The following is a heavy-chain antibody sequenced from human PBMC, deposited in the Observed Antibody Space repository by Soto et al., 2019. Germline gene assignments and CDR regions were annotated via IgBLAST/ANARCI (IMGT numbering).Heavy chain of an antibody. J-gene: IGHJ5*02. CDR2: ILPLFGTA. Sequence: QVQLVQSGAEVKKPGSSVKVSCKASGGTFSSYAISWVRPAPGQGLEWMGGILPLFGTANYAQKFQGRVTITADESTGTAYMELSSLRSEDTAVYYCAGSWCPSPILWWFDPWGQGTLVTVSS. CDR3: AGSWCPSPILWWFDP. V-gene: IGHV1-69*01. D-gene: IGHD2-8*01. CDR1: GGTFSSYA.